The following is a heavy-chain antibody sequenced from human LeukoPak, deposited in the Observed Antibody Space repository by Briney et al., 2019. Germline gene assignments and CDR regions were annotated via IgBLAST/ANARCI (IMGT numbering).Heavy chain of an antibody. CDR1: GFTFSSYS. D-gene: IGHD1-1*01. CDR3: ARIRPNPLTRINFGFSDY. J-gene: IGHJ4*02. CDR2: ISSSSSSYI. Sequence: GGSLRLSCAASGFTFSSYSMNWVRQAPGKGLEWVSSISSSSSSYIYYADSVKGRFTISRDNAKNSLYLQMNSLRAEDTAVYYCARIRPNPLTRINFGFSDYWGQGTLVTVSS. V-gene: IGHV3-21*01.